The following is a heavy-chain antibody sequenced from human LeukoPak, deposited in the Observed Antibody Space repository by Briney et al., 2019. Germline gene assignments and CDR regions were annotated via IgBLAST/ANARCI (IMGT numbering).Heavy chain of an antibody. J-gene: IGHJ3*02. D-gene: IGHD1-7*01. CDR3: AKHQRTTGAFDI. Sequence: GSLRLSCAASGFTFTNYAMSWVRQAPGKGLEWVSGISGSGGSTYYADSVKGRFTISRDISKNTLYLQMNSLRAEDTAVYYCAKHQRTTGAFDIWGQGTMVTVSS. CDR1: GFTFTNYA. CDR2: ISGSGGST. V-gene: IGHV3-23*01.